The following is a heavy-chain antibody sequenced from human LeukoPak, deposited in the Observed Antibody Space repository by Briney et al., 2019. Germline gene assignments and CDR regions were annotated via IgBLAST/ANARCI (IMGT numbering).Heavy chain of an antibody. CDR1: GFTFRTYP. D-gene: IGHD3-22*01. CDR2: ISYDGAKT. J-gene: IGHJ5*02. Sequence: GGSLRLSCATSGFTFRTYPFHWVRQAPGKGLEWVAFISYDGAKTYYADSVKGRFTISRDSSEKTVYLHMSSLRPEDTAVYYCARSTPLNYFDTSGHTESWGQGTLVTVSS. V-gene: IGHV3-30-3*01. CDR3: ARSTPLNYFDTSGHTES.